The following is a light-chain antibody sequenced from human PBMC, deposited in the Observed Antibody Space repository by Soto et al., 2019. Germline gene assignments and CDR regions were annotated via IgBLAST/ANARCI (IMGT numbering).Light chain of an antibody. V-gene: IGLV2-8*01. J-gene: IGLJ3*02. Sequence: QSALTQPPSASGSPGQSVTISCTGTSSDVGGYKYVSWYQQHPGKAPKLMLYEVSNRPSGVPDRFSGSKSGSTASLTVSGLQAEDEADYYCSSYADGSTLVFGGGTKLTVL. CDR3: SSYADGSTLV. CDR2: EVS. CDR1: SSDVGGYKY.